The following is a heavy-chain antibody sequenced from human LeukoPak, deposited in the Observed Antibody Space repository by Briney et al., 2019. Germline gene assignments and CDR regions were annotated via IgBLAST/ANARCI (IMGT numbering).Heavy chain of an antibody. V-gene: IGHV3-64D*06. J-gene: IGHJ4*02. CDR1: GFTFSSYA. CDR3: VKGGGSYYDILTGQEGFDY. CDR2: IISNGGST. Sequence: GGSLRLSCSASGFTFSSYAMHWVRHAPGKGLEYVSAIISNGGSTYYPDSVKGRFTISRDNSKNTLYLQMRSLRADDTAVYYCVKGGGSYYDILTGQEGFDYWGQGTLVTVSS. D-gene: IGHD3-9*01.